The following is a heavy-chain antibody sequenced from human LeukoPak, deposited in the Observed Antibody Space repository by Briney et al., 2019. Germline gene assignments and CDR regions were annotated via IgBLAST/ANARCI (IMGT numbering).Heavy chain of an antibody. CDR1: GLTVSSNY. CDR2: LYTGGNT. V-gene: IGHV3-66*01. CDR3: ARVGRGDIYGYADY. J-gene: IGHJ4*02. Sequence: GGSLSLSCAASGLTVSSNYMSWVRQVPGKGLERGSVLYTGGNTYYADSVKGRFTISRDNSKNTLYIQMNSLRAEDTAVYYCARVGRGDIYGYADYWGQGTLVTVSS. D-gene: IGHD5-18*01.